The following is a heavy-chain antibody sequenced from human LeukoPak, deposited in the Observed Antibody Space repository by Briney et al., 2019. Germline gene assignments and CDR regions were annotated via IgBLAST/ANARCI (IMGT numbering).Heavy chain of an antibody. D-gene: IGHD3-3*01. CDR3: ARDVYYDFWSGYSFNWFDP. CDR2: IKQDGSEK. Sequence: GGSLRLSCAASGFTFSSYAMSWVRQAPGKGLEWVANIKQDGSEKYYVDSVKGRFTISRDNAKNSLYLQMNSLRAEDTAVYYCARDVYYDFWSGYSFNWFDPWGQGTLVTVSS. J-gene: IGHJ5*02. V-gene: IGHV3-7*01. CDR1: GFTFSSYA.